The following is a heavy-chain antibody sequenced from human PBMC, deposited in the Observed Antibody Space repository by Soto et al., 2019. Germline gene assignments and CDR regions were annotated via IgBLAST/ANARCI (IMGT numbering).Heavy chain of an antibody. V-gene: IGHV4-34*01. CDR2: INPGGIT. Sequence: SETLSLTCAVYGGSLSGYYWTWIRQPPGKGLEWIGEINPGGITNYNPSLKSRVTLSIDTSKDQFSLRLSSVTAADTAVYYCARDSGGLRLGESSLYGEKDSFDVWDQGTLVTVSS. D-gene: IGHD3-16*02. J-gene: IGHJ3*01. CDR1: GGSLSGYY. CDR3: ARDSGGLRLGESSLYGEKDSFDV.